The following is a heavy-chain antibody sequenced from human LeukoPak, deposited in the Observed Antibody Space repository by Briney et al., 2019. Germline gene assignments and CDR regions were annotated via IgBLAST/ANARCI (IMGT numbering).Heavy chain of an antibody. D-gene: IGHD3-3*01. CDR2: LYYSGNT. CDR1: GGSISSYY. CDR3: ANYYDFWSGYYISDY. Sequence: PSETLSLTCTVSGGSISSYYWHWIRQPPGKGLEWIGYLYYSGNTYYNPSLKSRVTMSVDTSKNQFSLKLSSVTAADTAVYYCANYYDFWSGYYISDYWGQGTLVTVSS. V-gene: IGHV4-59*03. J-gene: IGHJ4*02.